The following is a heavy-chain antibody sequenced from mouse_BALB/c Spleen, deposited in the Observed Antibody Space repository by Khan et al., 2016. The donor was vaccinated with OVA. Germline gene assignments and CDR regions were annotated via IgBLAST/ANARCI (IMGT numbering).Heavy chain of an antibody. CDR1: GFSLTSYD. J-gene: IGHJ4*01. CDR2: IWAGGST. V-gene: IGHV2-9*02. Sequence: QVQLKESGPGLVAPSQSLSITCTVSGFSLTSYDVHWVRQPPGKGLEWLGVIWAGGSTNYNSALMSRLSISKDNSKSQVFLKMNSLQTDDTAMYYCARFYDPYYAMDYWGQGTSVTVSS. D-gene: IGHD2-3*01. CDR3: ARFYDPYYAMDY.